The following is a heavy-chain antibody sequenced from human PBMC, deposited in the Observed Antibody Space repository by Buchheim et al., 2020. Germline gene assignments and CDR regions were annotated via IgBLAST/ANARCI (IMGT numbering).Heavy chain of an antibody. J-gene: IGHJ4*02. V-gene: IGHV5-51*01. CDR1: GYSFTSYW. CDR2: IYPGDSDT. Sequence: EVQLVQSGAEVKKPGESLKISSKGSGYSFTSYWIGWVRQMPGKGLEWMGIIYPGDSDTSYSTSFHGQVTISADKSTSTALLQWSSLKASDTAMYYCARQMVGGGYLYYFDYWGQGTL. CDR3: ARQMVGGGYLYYFDY. D-gene: IGHD3-22*01.